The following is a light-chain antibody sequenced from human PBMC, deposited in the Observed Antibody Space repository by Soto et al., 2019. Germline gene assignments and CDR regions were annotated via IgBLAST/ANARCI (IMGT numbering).Light chain of an antibody. V-gene: IGKV3D-15*01. CDR2: DAS. J-gene: IGKJ1*01. CDR3: QQYNNWPGT. Sequence: EVVLTQSPVTLSLSPGERATLSCRASQSFRGLLAWYQQKPGQAPRLLIYDASNRATGIPARFSGSGSGTEFTLTIGSLQSEDCALYYCQQYNNWPGTFGQGTKVDIK. CDR1: QSFRGL.